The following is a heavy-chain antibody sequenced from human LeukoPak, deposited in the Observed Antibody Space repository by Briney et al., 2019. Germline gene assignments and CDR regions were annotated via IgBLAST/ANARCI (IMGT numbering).Heavy chain of an antibody. D-gene: IGHD6-13*01. V-gene: IGHV3-48*02. Sequence: GGSLRLSCTASGFTFTSYNMSWVRQAPGKGLEWVAYMRSSDNTIYYADAVKGRFTISRDNAKNSLFLQMNGLRDEDTAVYYCARDGYSSSWSDFDYWGQGTLVTVSS. CDR2: MRSSDNTI. CDR1: GFTFTSYN. CDR3: ARDGYSSSWSDFDY. J-gene: IGHJ4*02.